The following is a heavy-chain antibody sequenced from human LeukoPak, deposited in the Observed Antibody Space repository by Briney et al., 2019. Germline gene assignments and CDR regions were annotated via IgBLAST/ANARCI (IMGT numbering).Heavy chain of an antibody. CDR2: ISYDGSNK. Sequence: GGSLRLSCAASGFTFSSYGMHWVRQAPGKGLEWVAVISYDGSNKYYADSVKGRFTISRDNSKNTLYLQMNSLRAEDTAVYYCAREWGGYCSSTSCPYARDAFDIWGQGTMVTVSS. CDR3: AREWGGYCSSTSCPYARDAFDI. V-gene: IGHV3-30*03. J-gene: IGHJ3*02. CDR1: GFTFSSYG. D-gene: IGHD2-2*01.